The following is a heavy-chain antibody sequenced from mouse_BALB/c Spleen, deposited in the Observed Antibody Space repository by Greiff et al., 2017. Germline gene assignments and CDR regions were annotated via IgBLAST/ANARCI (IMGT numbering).Heavy chain of an antibody. V-gene: IGHV5-9-4*01. CDR2: ISSGGSYT. CDR1: GFTFSSYS. CDR3: ARETTGGYFDV. D-gene: IGHD1-1*01. J-gene: IGHJ1*01. Sequence: EVQRVESGGGLVKPGGSLKLSCAASGFTFSSYSMSWVRQSPEKRLEWVAEISSGGSYTYYPDTVTGRFTISRDNDKNNLYLEMSSLRSEDTAMYYCARETTGGYFDVWGAGTTVTVSS.